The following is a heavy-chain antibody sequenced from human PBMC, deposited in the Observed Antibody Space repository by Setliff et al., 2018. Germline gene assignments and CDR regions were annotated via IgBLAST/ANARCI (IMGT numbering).Heavy chain of an antibody. CDR2: INHSGST. D-gene: IGHD3-9*01. V-gene: IGHV4-34*01. Sequence: PSETLSLTCAVYGGSFSGYYWSWIRQPPGKGLEWIGEINHSGSTNYNPSLKSRVAISVDTSKNRFSLKLSSVTAADTAVYYYATLSRMTGYSGWFDPWGQGTLVTVSS. J-gene: IGHJ5*02. CDR3: ATLSRMTGYSGWFDP. CDR1: GGSFSGYY.